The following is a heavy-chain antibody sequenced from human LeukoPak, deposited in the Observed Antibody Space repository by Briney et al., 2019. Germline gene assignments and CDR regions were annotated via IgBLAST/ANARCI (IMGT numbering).Heavy chain of an antibody. Sequence: SETLSLTCTVSGGYIGSYYWSWIRQPPGKGLEWIGYIYYSGSSNYNPSLKSRVTISVDTSKNQISLKLSSVTAADTAVYYCARANRYDLYFDYWGQGTLVTVSS. CDR1: GGYIGSYY. J-gene: IGHJ4*02. D-gene: IGHD5-12*01. CDR2: IYYSGSS. CDR3: ARANRYDLYFDY. V-gene: IGHV4-59*01.